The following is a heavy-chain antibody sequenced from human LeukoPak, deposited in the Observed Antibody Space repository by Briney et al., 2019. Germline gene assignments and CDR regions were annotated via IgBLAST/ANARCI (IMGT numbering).Heavy chain of an antibody. J-gene: IGHJ5*02. Sequence: PGGSLKISCAASGFAFADSAVHWVRQASGKGLEWVGCIRTKYNNYQTIYGASVKGRFVITRDDSGSTASLQMNSLKTEDTAMYFCIRHVEWVAPGSWGQGALVTVSS. V-gene: IGHV3-73*01. CDR1: GFAFADSA. CDR2: IRTKYNNYQT. D-gene: IGHD6-19*01. CDR3: IRHVEWVAPGS.